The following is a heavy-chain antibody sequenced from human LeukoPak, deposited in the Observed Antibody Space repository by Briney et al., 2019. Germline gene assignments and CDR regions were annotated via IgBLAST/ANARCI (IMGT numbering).Heavy chain of an antibody. Sequence: ASVKVSCKASGYTFTGYYMHWVRQAPGQGLEWMGWINPNSGGTNYAQKFQGRVTMTRDTSISTAYMELSSLRSEDTAVYYRARVGSSSVDYWGQGTLVTVSS. CDR1: GYTFTGYY. CDR2: INPNSGGT. CDR3: ARVGSSSVDY. V-gene: IGHV1-2*02. D-gene: IGHD6-6*01. J-gene: IGHJ4*02.